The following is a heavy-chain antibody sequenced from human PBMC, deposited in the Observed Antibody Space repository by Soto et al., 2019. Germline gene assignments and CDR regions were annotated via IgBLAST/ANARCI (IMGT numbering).Heavy chain of an antibody. CDR2: IIPIFCTV. J-gene: IGHJ6*02. CDR1: GGTFRTYA. V-gene: IGHV1-69*12. CDR3: AKGAVAGTPTSYYYSGMDV. D-gene: IGHD6-19*01. Sequence: QVQLLQSGAEVKKPGSSVRVSCEASGGTFRTYAISWVRQAPGQGLEWMGEIIPIFCTVNYAQKFQGRVTITADESTTTVYMDLRSLRSEDTAVYYCAKGAVAGTPTSYYYSGMDVWGQGTTVTVSS.